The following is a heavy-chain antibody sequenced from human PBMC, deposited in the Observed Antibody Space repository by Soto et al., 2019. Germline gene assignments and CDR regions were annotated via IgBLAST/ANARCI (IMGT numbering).Heavy chain of an antibody. Sequence: ESGGGVVQPGRSLRLSCAASGFTFSSYGMHWVRQAPGKGLEWVAVIWYDGSNKYYADSVKGRFTISRDNSKNTLYLQMNSLRAEDTAVYYCARGNILTGYHYNWFDPWGQGTLVTVSS. J-gene: IGHJ5*02. V-gene: IGHV3-33*01. CDR3: ARGNILTGYHYNWFDP. D-gene: IGHD3-9*01. CDR2: IWYDGSNK. CDR1: GFTFSSYG.